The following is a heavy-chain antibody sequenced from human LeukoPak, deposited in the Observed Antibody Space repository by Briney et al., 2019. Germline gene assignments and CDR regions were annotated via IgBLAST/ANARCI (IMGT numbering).Heavy chain of an antibody. CDR1: GFSFSSYA. D-gene: IGHD3-3*01. V-gene: IGHV3-23*01. J-gene: IGHJ4*02. CDR2: ISGSGGTT. Sequence: GGSLRLFCEASGFSFSSYATSWVRQATGKGLEWVSGISGSGGTTYYAGSVKGRFTISRDISKNTLYLQMSSLRAGDTAVYYCARDLYADFWSGSVFDYWGRGTLVTVSS. CDR3: ARDLYADFWSGSVFDY.